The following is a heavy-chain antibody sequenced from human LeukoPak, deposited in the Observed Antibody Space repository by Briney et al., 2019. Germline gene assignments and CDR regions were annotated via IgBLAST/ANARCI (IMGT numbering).Heavy chain of an antibody. CDR1: GYTFSGYS. J-gene: IGHJ4*02. V-gene: IGHV1-46*01. CDR2: INPTSGSA. CDR3: ARDWAHGSFDY. Sequence: GASVKLSCKASGYTFSGYSMHWVRQAPGQGPEWMGMINPTSGSATYAQKFQGSVTMTRDTSTSTLYMELSSLRSDDTAVYYCARDWAHGSFDYWGQGTPVIVSS. D-gene: IGHD3-10*01.